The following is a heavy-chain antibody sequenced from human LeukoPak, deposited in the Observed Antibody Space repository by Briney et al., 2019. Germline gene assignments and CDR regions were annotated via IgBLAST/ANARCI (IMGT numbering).Heavy chain of an antibody. J-gene: IGHJ3*02. D-gene: IGHD1-26*01. CDR3: AKDSGGIVGANDAFDI. CDR2: ISGSGGST. V-gene: IGHV3-23*01. Sequence: PGGSLRLSCAASGFTFSSYGMSWVRQAPGKGLEWVSAISGSGGSTYYADSVKGRFTISRDNSKNTLYLQMNSLRAEDTAVYYCAKDSGGIVGANDAFDIWGQGTMVTVSS. CDR1: GFTFSSYG.